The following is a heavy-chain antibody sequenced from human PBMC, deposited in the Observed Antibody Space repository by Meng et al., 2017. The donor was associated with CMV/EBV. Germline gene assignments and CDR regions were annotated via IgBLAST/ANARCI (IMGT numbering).Heavy chain of an antibody. CDR3: AKARVGIRGYYYDSSGYLVDY. CDR2: IYSGGSST. D-gene: IGHD3-22*01. J-gene: IGHJ4*02. Sequence: FSSYAMSWVRQAPGKGLEWVSVIYSGGSSTYYADSVKGRFTISRDNSKNTLYLQMNSLRAEDTAVYYCAKARVGIRGYYYDSSGYLVDYWGQGTLVTVSS. V-gene: IGHV3-23*03. CDR1: FSSYA.